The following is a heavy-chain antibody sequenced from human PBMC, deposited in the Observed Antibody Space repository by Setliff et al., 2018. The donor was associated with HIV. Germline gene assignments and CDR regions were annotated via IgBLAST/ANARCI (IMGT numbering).Heavy chain of an antibody. Sequence: PSETLSLTCAVSGYSISNSNWWGWIRQPPGKGLEWIGYIYYSGNSYYNPSLKSRVTVSVDTSKNQFSLKLGSVTAADTAVYYCARESPSSSWFYFDFWGQGTLVTVSS. J-gene: IGHJ4*02. CDR1: GYSISNSNW. CDR3: ARESPSSSWFYFDF. D-gene: IGHD6-13*01. V-gene: IGHV4-28*03. CDR2: IYYSGNS.